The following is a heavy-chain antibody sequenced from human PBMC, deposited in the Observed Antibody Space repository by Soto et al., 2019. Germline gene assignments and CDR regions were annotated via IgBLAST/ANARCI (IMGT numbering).Heavy chain of an antibody. CDR2: ISAYNGNT. D-gene: IGHD3-9*01. CDR3: AIDAVSTLTGYSTSDY. CDR1: GYTFTSYG. V-gene: IGHV1-18*01. Sequence: QVKLVQSGAEVKKPGASVKVSCKASGYTFTSYGITWMRQAPGQGLEWMGWISAYNGNTNYAQKLQGRVTMTTDTSTSTAYMELRSLRSDDTAVYYCAIDAVSTLTGYSTSDYWGQGTLVIVSS. J-gene: IGHJ4*02.